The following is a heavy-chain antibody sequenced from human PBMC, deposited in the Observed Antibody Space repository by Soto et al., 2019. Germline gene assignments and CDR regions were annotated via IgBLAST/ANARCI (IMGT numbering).Heavy chain of an antibody. V-gene: IGHV3-30-3*01. CDR1: GFTFSSYA. CDR2: ISFDGSNK. Sequence: GGSLRLSCAASGFTFSSYAMHWVRQAPGKGLEWVAVISFDGSNKYYADSVKGRFTISRDNSKNTLYLQMNSLRAEDTAVYYCARDPLWGTAMVLWYFDLWGRGTLVTVSS. CDR3: ARDPLWGTAMVLWYFDL. D-gene: IGHD5-18*01. J-gene: IGHJ2*01.